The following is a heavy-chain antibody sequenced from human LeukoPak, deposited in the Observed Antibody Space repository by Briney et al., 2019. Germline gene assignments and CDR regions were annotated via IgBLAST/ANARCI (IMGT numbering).Heavy chain of an antibody. CDR2: IYYGGST. CDR1: GGSISSYY. CDR3: ARLSYWYSSSCFDY. D-gene: IGHD6-6*01. Sequence: SETLSLTCTVSGGSISSYYWSWIRQPPGKGLEWIGYIYYGGSTNYNPSLKSRVTISVDTSKNQFSLKLSSVTAADTAVYYCARLSYWYSSSCFDYWGQGTLVTVSS. J-gene: IGHJ4*02. V-gene: IGHV4-59*08.